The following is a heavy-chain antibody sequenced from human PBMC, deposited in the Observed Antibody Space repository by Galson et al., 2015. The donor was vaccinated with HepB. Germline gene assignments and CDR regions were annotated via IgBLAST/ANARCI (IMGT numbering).Heavy chain of an antibody. CDR2: IKSKTDGGTT. CDR1: GFTFSSAW. J-gene: IGHJ4*02. Sequence: SLRLSCAASGFTFSSAWMSWVRQAPGKGLEWVGRIKSKTDGGTTDYAAPVKGRFTISRDDSKNTLYLQMNSLKTEDTAVYYCTTDPSIVGATSAYFDYWGQGTLVTVSS. V-gene: IGHV3-15*01. D-gene: IGHD1-26*01. CDR3: TTDPSIVGATSAYFDY.